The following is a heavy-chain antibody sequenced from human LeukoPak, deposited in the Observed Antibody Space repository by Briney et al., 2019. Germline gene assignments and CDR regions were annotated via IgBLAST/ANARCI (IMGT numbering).Heavy chain of an antibody. V-gene: IGHV3-21*01. Sequence: GGSLRLSCAASGFTFSSYSMNWVRQAPGKGLEWVSSISSSSSYIYYADSVKGRFTISRDNAKNSLYLQMNSLRAEDTAVYYCARDSTMVRGVIIYAFDIWGQGTMVTVSS. CDR1: GFTFSSYS. CDR3: ARDSTMVRGVIIYAFDI. CDR2: ISSSSSYI. D-gene: IGHD3-10*01. J-gene: IGHJ3*02.